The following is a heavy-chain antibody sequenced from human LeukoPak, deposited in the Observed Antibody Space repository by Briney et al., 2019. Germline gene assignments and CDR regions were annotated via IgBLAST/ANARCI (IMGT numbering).Heavy chain of an antibody. Sequence: GGSLRLSCAASEFDFSSHAMTWVRQAPGKGLEWVSVISISGSKTYYADSVKGRFTISRDNSKNTLYLQMNSLRAEDTAVYYCANEIRPNDYWGQGTQVTVSS. CDR3: ANEIRPNDY. CDR2: ISISGSKT. D-gene: IGHD4-17*01. V-gene: IGHV3-23*01. J-gene: IGHJ4*02. CDR1: EFDFSSHA.